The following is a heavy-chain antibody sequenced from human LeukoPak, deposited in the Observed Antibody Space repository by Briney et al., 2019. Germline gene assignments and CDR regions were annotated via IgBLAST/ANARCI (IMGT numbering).Heavy chain of an antibody. D-gene: IGHD3-22*01. CDR1: GFTFSSYA. J-gene: IGHJ4*02. CDR2: ISGSGGST. V-gene: IGHV3-23*01. Sequence: HPGGSLRLSCAASGFTFSSYAMSWVRQAPGKGLEWVSAISGSGGSTYYADSVKGRFTISRDSSKNTLYLQMNSLRAEDAAVYYCAKGPYYYDSSGYYWGQGTLVTVSS. CDR3: AKGPYYYDSSGYY.